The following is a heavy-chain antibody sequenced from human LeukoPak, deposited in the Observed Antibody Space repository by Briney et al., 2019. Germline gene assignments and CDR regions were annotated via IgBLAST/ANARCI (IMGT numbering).Heavy chain of an antibody. J-gene: IGHJ4*02. CDR1: GFTFSSYA. CDR2: ISYDGSNK. D-gene: IGHD2-15*01. V-gene: IGHV3-30-3*01. Sequence: GGSLRLSCAASGFTFSSYAMHWVRQAPGKELEWVAVISYDGSNKYYADSVKGRFTISRDNSKNTLYLQMNSLRAEDTAVYYCARDDSIDYWGQGTLVTVSS. CDR3: ARDDSIDY.